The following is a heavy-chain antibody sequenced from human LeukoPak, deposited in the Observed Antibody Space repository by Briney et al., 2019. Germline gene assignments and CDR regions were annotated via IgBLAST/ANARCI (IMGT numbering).Heavy chain of an antibody. CDR2: ISSSSSYI. J-gene: IGHJ4*02. V-gene: IGHV3-21*01. CDR1: GFTFSSYS. D-gene: IGHD5-24*01. Sequence: GGSLRLSCAASGFTFSSYSMNWVRQAPGKGLEWVSSISSSSSYIYYADSVKGRFTISRDNAKNSLYLQMNSLRAEDTAVYYCARRTIPRGGYMAYWGQGTLVTVSS. CDR3: ARRTIPRGGYMAY.